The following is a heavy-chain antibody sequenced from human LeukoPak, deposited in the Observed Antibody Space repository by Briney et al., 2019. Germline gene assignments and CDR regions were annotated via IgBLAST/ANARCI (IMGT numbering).Heavy chain of an antibody. CDR2: IYYSGST. D-gene: IGHD6-13*01. Sequence: SETLSLTCTVSGGSISSSSYYWGWIRQPPGKGLEWIGSIYYSGSTYYNPSLKSRVTISVDTSKNQFSLKLSSVTAADTAVYYCAREGVRIAAAGTFYYWGQGTLVTVSS. V-gene: IGHV4-39*02. CDR1: GGSISSSSYY. J-gene: IGHJ4*02. CDR3: AREGVRIAAAGTFYY.